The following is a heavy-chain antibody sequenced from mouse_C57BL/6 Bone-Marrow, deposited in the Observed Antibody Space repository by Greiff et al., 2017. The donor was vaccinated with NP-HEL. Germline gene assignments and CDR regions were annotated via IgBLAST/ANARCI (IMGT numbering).Heavy chain of an antibody. V-gene: IGHV1-42*01. CDR3: ASHSPSYPEGYFDY. J-gene: IGHJ2*01. Sequence: EVQLQESGPELVKPGASVKISCKASGYSFTGYYMNWVKQSPEKSLEWIGEINPSTGGTTYNQKFKATATLTVDKSSSTAYMQRKSLTSEDSAVYYCASHSPSYPEGYFDYWGQGTTLTVSS. CDR1: GYSFTGYY. D-gene: IGHD3-1*01. CDR2: INPSTGGT.